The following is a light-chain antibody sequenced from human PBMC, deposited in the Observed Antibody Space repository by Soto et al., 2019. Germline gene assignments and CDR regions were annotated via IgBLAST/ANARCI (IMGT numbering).Light chain of an antibody. V-gene: IGKV3-20*01. CDR2: GAS. CDR3: QHYAGGSRIT. J-gene: IGKJ1*01. Sequence: VMTQAPATLSVSPGERATLSCRASQTINNNVAWYQLKDGQVPRLVIYGASSRATGIPDRFSGSGFGTDFTLTISRLEPEDFALYYCQHYAGGSRITFGQGTKVDIK. CDR1: QTINNN.